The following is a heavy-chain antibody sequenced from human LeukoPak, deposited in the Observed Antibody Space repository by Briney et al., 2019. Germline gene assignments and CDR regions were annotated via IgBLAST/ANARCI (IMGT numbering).Heavy chain of an antibody. V-gene: IGHV1-18*01. CDR1: GYTFTSFG. J-gene: IGHJ4*02. D-gene: IGHD5-18*01. CDR3: VRDLGVDTSMIFFDF. CDR2: ISAYNGNT. Sequence: ASVKVSCKASGYTFTSFGISWVRQAPGQGLEWMGWISAYNGNTRSAQKFQGRATMTTDTSTSTAYMELRSLRSDDTAVFYCVRDLGVDTSMIFFDFWGQGTLVTVSS.